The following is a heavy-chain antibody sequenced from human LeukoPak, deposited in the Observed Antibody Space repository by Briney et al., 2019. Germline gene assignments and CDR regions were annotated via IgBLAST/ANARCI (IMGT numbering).Heavy chain of an antibody. J-gene: IGHJ4*02. CDR2: IYYSGST. Sequence: PSETLSLTCTVSGGSISSGGSYWSWIRQHPGKGLEWIGYIYYSGSTYYNPSLKCRVTISVDTSKNQFSLKLSSVTAADTAVYYCARGGSSGYFVLDYWGQGTLVTVSS. V-gene: IGHV4-31*03. D-gene: IGHD3-22*01. CDR3: ARGGSSGYFVLDY. CDR1: GGSISSGGSY.